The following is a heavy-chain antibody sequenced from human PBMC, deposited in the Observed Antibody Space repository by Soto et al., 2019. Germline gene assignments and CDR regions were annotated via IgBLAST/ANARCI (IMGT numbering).Heavy chain of an antibody. CDR3: AKARLQTSSSSDY. D-gene: IGHD6-6*01. CDR1: GFTFSSYA. V-gene: IGHV3-23*01. Sequence: PGGSLRLSCAASGFTFSSYAMHWVRQAPGKGLEWVAAIRCSGSSTYYADSVKGRFTISRDNSKNTLYLQMNSLRAEDTAVYYCAKARLQTSSSSDYWGQGPLVTVSS. CDR2: IRCSGSST. J-gene: IGHJ4*02.